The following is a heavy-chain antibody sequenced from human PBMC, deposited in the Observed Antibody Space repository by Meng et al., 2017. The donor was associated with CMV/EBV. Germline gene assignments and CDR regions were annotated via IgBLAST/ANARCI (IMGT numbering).Heavy chain of an antibody. D-gene: IGHD6-13*01. V-gene: IGHV2-5*02. CDR3: ASIAAAGRFDY. CDR2: IYWDDDK. J-gene: IGHJ4*02. Sequence: IILVEACPTVVNPTETLMLICSSALCSRSTSGGCVGVRRPPAREAVGGPALIYWDDDKCYSPSLKSRLTITKDTSKNQLVLKMNNMDPVDTATYYCASIAAAGRFDYWGQGTLVTVSS. CDR1: LCSRSTSGGC.